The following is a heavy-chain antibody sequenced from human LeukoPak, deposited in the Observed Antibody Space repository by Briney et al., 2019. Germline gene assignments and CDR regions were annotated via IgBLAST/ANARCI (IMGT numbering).Heavy chain of an antibody. V-gene: IGHV3-9*01. CDR3: AKGYYDSSGNELAALDI. J-gene: IGHJ3*02. CDR1: GFTFDDYA. CDR2: ISWNSGSIGYADI. Sequence: GRSLRLSCAASGFTFDDYAMHWVRQAPGKGLEWVSGISWNSGSIGYADIGYADSVKGRFTISRDNAKKSLYLQINSLRAEDTALYYCAKGYYDSSGNELAALDIWAKGQWSPSLQ. D-gene: IGHD3-22*01.